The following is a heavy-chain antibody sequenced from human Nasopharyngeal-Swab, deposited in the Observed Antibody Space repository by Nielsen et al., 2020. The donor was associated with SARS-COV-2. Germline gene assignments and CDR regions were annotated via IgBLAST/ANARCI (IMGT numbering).Heavy chain of an antibody. J-gene: IGHJ2*01. V-gene: IGHV3-48*02. D-gene: IGHD6-13*01. Sequence: GGSLRLSCAASGVTFSSYSMNWVRQAPGKGLEWVSYISSSSSTIYNADSVKGRLTVSRDNAKNSLYLEMNSLRDEDTAVYYCARDSPIAAAADWYFDLWGRGTLVTVSS. CDR1: GVTFSSYS. CDR3: ARDSPIAAAADWYFDL. CDR2: ISSSSSTI.